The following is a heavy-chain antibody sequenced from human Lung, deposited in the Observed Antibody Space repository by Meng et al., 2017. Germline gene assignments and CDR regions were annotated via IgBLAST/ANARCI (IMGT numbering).Heavy chain of an antibody. V-gene: IGHV3-30*18. J-gene: IGHJ4*02. CDR3: AKDLSKQQQLGELDY. CDR2: ISDDGSNK. CDR1: GFTFSSYG. Sequence: QVQLVESGGGVVQPGRSLRLSCAASGFTFSSYGMHWVRQAPGKGLEGVAVISDDGSNKYYADSVKGRFTISRDNSKNTLYLQMNSLRAEETAVYYCAKDLSKQQQLGELDYWGQGTLVTVSS. D-gene: IGHD6-13*01.